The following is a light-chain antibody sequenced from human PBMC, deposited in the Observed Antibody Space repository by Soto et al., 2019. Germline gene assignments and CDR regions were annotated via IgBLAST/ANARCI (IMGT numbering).Light chain of an antibody. CDR3: QQYDSYPWT. J-gene: IGKJ1*01. V-gene: IGKV1-5*01. CDR2: DAS. Sequence: DIPMTQSPSTLSASVGDTVTITCRASRSFTRWLAWYQQKPGKAPKLLIYDASSLQSGVPSRFSGSGSGTEFTLTISSLHPDDFATYYCQQYDSYPWTFGRGTKVEIK. CDR1: RSFTRW.